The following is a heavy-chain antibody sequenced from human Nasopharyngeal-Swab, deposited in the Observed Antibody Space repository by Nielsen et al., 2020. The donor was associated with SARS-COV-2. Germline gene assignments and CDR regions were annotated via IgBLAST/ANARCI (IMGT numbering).Heavy chain of an antibody. J-gene: IGHJ6*02. CDR1: GGSISSSSYY. D-gene: IGHD2-15*01. Sequence: SETLSLTCTVSGGSISSSSYYWGWIRQPPGTGLEWIGSIYYSGSTYYNPSLKSRVTISVDTSKNQFSLKLSSVTAADTAVYYCARDPICSGGSCYYYYYYGMDVWGQGTTVTVSS. CDR3: ARDPICSGGSCYYYYYYGMDV. CDR2: IYYSGST. V-gene: IGHV4-39*07.